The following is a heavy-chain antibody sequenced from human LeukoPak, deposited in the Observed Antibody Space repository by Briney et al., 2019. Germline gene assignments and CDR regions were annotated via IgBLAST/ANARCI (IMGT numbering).Heavy chain of an antibody. D-gene: IGHD3-3*01. CDR2: IVGSGDYT. J-gene: IGHJ4*02. CDR1: EFTFSSYA. Sequence: GGSLTLSCAASEFTFSSYAMSWVRQAPGKGLEWVSAIVGSGDYTYYADSVKGRFTISRDNSKNTLYLHMNSLRVEDTALYYCAKDSTIFGANTHFDYWGQGTPVTVSS. CDR3: AKDSTIFGANTHFDY. V-gene: IGHV3-23*01.